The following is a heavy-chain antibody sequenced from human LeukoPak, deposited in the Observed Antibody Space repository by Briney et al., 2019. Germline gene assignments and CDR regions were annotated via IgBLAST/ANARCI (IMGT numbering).Heavy chain of an antibody. Sequence: SETLSLTCTVSSDSITSHFWSWIRQPPGRGLEWIGYINYIGSTNYNPSLKSRVTMSVDTSKNQFSLKLSSVTAADTAVYYCARSRVPADVGYYYYMDVWGKGTTVAVSS. CDR3: ARSRVPADVGYYYYMDV. J-gene: IGHJ6*03. V-gene: IGHV4-59*11. CDR1: SDSITSHF. D-gene: IGHD2-2*01. CDR2: INYIGST.